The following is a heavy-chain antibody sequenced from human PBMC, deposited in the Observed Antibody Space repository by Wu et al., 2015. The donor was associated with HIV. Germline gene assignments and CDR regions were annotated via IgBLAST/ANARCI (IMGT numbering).Heavy chain of an antibody. J-gene: IGHJ6*02. CDR3: ASGPLMVRGVTRDYYYGMDV. CDR2: IIPIFGTA. Sequence: QVQLVQSGAEVKKPGSSVKVSCKASGGTFSSYAISWVRQAPGQGLEWMGGIIPIFGTANYAQKFQGRVTITTDESTSTAYMELSSLRSEDTAVYYCASGPLMVRGVTRDYYYGMDVWGQGTTVTVSS. CDR1: GGTFSSYA. D-gene: IGHD3-10*01. V-gene: IGHV1-69*05.